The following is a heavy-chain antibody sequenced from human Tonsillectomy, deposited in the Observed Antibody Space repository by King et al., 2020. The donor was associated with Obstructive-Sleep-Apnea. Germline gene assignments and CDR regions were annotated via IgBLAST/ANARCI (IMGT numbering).Heavy chain of an antibody. CDR2: IYPGDSDT. V-gene: IGHV5-51*01. CDR1: GYRLSNYW. D-gene: IGHD7-27*01. J-gene: IGHJ2*01. CDR3: ARRGGTGDSWYFDL. Sequence: QLVQSGAEVKKPGESLKISCKGSGYRLSNYWIGWVRQMHGKGLDWMGIIYPGDSDTRYSPTFQGQVTDSADKSIRTAYLQWSSLKASDTAMYYCARRGGTGDSWYFDLWGRGTLVTVSS.